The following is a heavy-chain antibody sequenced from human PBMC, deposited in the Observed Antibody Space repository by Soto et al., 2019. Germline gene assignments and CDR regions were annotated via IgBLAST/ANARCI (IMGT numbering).Heavy chain of an antibody. V-gene: IGHV2-5*02. CDR1: GFSLSTSGVG. D-gene: IGHD1-1*01. Sequence: QITLKESGPTLVKPTQTLTLTCTFSGFSLSTSGVGVVWIRQPPGKALEWLALIYWDDDKRYSPSLKSRLNITKDTSKNQVVLTMTNMDPVDTATYYCAHSFGVEMATTNVDYWGKGTLVTVSS. CDR2: IYWDDDK. CDR3: AHSFGVEMATTNVDY. J-gene: IGHJ4*02.